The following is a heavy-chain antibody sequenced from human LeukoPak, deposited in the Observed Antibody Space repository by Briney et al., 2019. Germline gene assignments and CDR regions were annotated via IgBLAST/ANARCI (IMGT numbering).Heavy chain of an antibody. D-gene: IGHD1-26*01. J-gene: IGHJ4*02. V-gene: IGHV3-48*03. CDR3: ARESLRDSGSYGYYFDY. CDR2: ISSSGSSI. Sequence: GGSLRLSCTASGFTFGDYAMTWVRQAPGKGLEWVSYISSSGSSIYYADSVKGRFTISRDNAKNSLYLQVNSLRAEDTAVYYCARESLRDSGSYGYYFDYWGQGTLVTVSS. CDR1: GFTFGDYA.